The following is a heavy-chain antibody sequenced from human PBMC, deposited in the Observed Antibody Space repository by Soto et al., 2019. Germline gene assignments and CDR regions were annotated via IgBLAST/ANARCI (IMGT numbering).Heavy chain of an antibody. CDR3: ARKVSGIAARPSTLRGLNWFDP. D-gene: IGHD6-6*01. J-gene: IGHJ5*02. CDR1: GGSISSSSYY. Sequence: SETLSLTCTVSGGSISSSSYYWGWIRQPPGKGLEWIGSIYYSGSTYYNPSLKSRVTISVDTSKNQFSLKLSSVTAADTAVYYCARKVSGIAARPSTLRGLNWFDPWGQGTLVTVSS. CDR2: IYYSGST. V-gene: IGHV4-39*01.